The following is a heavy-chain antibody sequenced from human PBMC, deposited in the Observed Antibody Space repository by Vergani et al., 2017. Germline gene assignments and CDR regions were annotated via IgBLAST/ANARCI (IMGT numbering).Heavy chain of an antibody. D-gene: IGHD4-11*01. V-gene: IGHV3-11*01. J-gene: IGHJ4*02. CDR1: GFSFSDHY. Sequence: QVQLVESGGGLVKPGGSLRLSCAASGFSFSDHYMTWIRQAPGKGLEWVSYISNSGNTIEYADSVKGRFSISRDNAKSSLFLQMDSLRAEDTAVYYCARDHRDYMRLSEYWGQGTLVAVSS. CDR3: ARDHRDYMRLSEY. CDR2: ISNSGNTI.